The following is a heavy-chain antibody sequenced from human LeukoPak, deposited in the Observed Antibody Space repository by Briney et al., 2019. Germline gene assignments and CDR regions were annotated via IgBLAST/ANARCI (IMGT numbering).Heavy chain of an antibody. Sequence: PSETLSLTCTVSGGSISSYYWSWIRQPPGKGLEWIGYIYYSGSTNYNPSLKSRVTISVDTSKNQFSLKLSSVTAADTAVYYCARALVVRGVIGIYYYYMDVWGKGTTVTVSS. CDR2: IYYSGST. CDR3: ARALVVRGVIGIYYYYMDV. D-gene: IGHD3-10*01. J-gene: IGHJ6*03. V-gene: IGHV4-59*01. CDR1: GGSISSYY.